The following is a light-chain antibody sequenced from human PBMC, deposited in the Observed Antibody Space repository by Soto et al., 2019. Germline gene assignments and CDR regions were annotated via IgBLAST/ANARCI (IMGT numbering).Light chain of an antibody. Sequence: DIQMTQSPSSLSASVGDRVTITCRASQSISSYLNWYQQKPGKAPKLLIYAAFSLQSGVPSRFSGSASGTDFTITISSLQPEDFATYCRLGSDSTSWPFGQGTKVEIK. CDR3: LGSDSTSWP. CDR1: QSISSY. CDR2: AAF. V-gene: IGKV1-39*01. J-gene: IGKJ1*01.